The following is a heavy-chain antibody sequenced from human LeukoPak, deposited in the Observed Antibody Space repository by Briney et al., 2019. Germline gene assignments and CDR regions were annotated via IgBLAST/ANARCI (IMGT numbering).Heavy chain of an antibody. CDR3: ARVPVSGPGARFDY. CDR2: ISAYNVNT. Sequence: ASVKVSCKASGYTCTSYGISWVRQAPGQGLEWMGWISAYNVNTNDAQKLQGRVTMTTDTSTTTAYMELRSLRSDDTAVYYCARVPVSGPGARFDYWGQGTLVTVSS. J-gene: IGHJ4*02. V-gene: IGHV1-18*01. CDR1: GYTCTSYG. D-gene: IGHD4-11*01.